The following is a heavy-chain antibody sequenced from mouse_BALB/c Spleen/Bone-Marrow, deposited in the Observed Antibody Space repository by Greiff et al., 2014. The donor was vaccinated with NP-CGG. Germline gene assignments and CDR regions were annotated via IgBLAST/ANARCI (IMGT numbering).Heavy chain of an antibody. CDR2: ISSGSSTI. D-gene: IGHD2-10*01. Sequence: DVHLVESGGGLVQPGGSRKLSCAASGFTFSSFGMHWVRQAPEKGLEWVAYISSGSSTIYYADTVKGRFTISRDNPKNTLFLQMTSLRSEDTAMYYCATYYGNYWGQGTTLTVSS. V-gene: IGHV5-17*02. CDR1: GFTFSSFG. J-gene: IGHJ2*01. CDR3: ATYYGNY.